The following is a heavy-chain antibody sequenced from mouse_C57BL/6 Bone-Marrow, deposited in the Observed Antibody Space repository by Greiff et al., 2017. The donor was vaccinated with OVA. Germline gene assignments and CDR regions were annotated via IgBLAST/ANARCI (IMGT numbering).Heavy chain of an antibody. CDR3: ARSLFITTVVATGKNY. Sequence: QVQLQQPGAELVKPGASVKLSCKASGYTFTSYWMHWVQQRPGRGLEWIGRIDPNSGGTKYNEKFKSKATLTVDKPSSTAYMQLSSLTSEDSAVYYCARSLFITTVVATGKNYWGQGTTLTVSS. J-gene: IGHJ2*01. CDR2: IDPNSGGT. CDR1: GYTFTSYW. D-gene: IGHD1-1*01. V-gene: IGHV1-72*01.